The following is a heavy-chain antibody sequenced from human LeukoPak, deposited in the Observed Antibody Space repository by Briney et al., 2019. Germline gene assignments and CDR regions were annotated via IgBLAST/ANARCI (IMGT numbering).Heavy chain of an antibody. D-gene: IGHD3-22*01. CDR2: ISSSSSYI. V-gene: IGHV3-21*01. CDR3: ARESYYYDSSGYYNPLEIDY. J-gene: IGHJ4*02. Sequence: PGGSLRLSCAASGFTFSSYNMNWVRQAPGKGLEWVSSISSSSSYIYYADSVKGRFTISRDNAKNSLYLQMNSLRAEDTAVYYCARESYYYDSSGYYNPLEIDYWGQGTLVTVSS. CDR1: GFTFSSYN.